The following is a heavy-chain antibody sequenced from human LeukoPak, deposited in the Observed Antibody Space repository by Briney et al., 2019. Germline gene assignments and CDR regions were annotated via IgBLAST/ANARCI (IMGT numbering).Heavy chain of an antibody. CDR1: GFTFSSYA. J-gene: IGHJ4*02. CDR2: ISSSSSTI. V-gene: IGHV3-23*01. D-gene: IGHD3-10*01. Sequence: GGSLRLSCAASGFTFSSYAVNWVRQAPGKGLEWVSYISSSSSTIYYADSVKGRFTISRDNSKNTLYLQMNSLRAEDTAVYYCAKLYYYGSGTGVYWGQGTLVTVSS. CDR3: AKLYYYGSGTGVY.